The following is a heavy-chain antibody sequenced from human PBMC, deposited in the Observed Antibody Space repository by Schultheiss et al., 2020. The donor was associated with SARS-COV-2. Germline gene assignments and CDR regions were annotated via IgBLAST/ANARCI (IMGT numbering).Heavy chain of an antibody. J-gene: IGHJ4*02. Sequence: GGSLRLSCAASGFTFSSYGMHWVRQAPGKGLEWVSAISGSGGSTYYADSVKGRFTISRDNAKNSLYLQMNSLRAEDTAVYYCAKGRLRWSHTVDYWGQGTLVTVSS. D-gene: IGHD4-23*01. CDR1: GFTFSSYG. V-gene: IGHV3-23*01. CDR3: AKGRLRWSHTVDY. CDR2: ISGSGGST.